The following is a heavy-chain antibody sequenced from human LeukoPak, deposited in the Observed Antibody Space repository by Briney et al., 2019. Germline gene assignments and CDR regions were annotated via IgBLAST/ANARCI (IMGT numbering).Heavy chain of an antibody. Sequence: GGSLRLSCAASGFTVSNYDMHWVRQAPGKGLEWVAVIWFDGSNKFYADSVKGRFTISRDNSKNTLYLQMNSLRAEDTAVYYCASSAGALIDCWGQGTLVTVSS. D-gene: IGHD6-19*01. J-gene: IGHJ4*02. CDR3: ASSAGALIDC. V-gene: IGHV3-33*01. CDR2: IWFDGSNK. CDR1: GFTVSNYD.